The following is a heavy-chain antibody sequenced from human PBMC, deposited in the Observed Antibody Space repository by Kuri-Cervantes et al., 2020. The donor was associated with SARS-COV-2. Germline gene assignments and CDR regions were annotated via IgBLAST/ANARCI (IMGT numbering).Heavy chain of an antibody. CDR2: INHSGST. CDR3: ARAYGGPLGWFDP. Sequence: SETLSLTCAVYGGSFSGYYWSWIRQPPGKGLEWIGEINHSGSTNYNPSLKSPVTISVDTSKNQFSLKLTSVTAADTAVYYCARAYGGPLGWFDPWGQGTLVTVSS. J-gene: IGHJ5*02. V-gene: IGHV4-34*01. D-gene: IGHD4-17*01. CDR1: GGSFSGYY.